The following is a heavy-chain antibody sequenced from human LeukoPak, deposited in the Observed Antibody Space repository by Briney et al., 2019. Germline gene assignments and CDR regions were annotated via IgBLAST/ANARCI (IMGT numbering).Heavy chain of an antibody. V-gene: IGHV4-59*01. CDR2: IYYSGTT. Sequence: PSETLSLTCTVSGDSIIGYYWSWIRQPPGKGLEWIGYIYYSGTTNYNPSLKSRVTISVDTSKNQFSLKLSSVTAADTAVYYCARDNQGAFDIWGQGTMVTVSS. CDR3: ARDNQGAFDI. J-gene: IGHJ3*02. CDR1: GDSIIGYY.